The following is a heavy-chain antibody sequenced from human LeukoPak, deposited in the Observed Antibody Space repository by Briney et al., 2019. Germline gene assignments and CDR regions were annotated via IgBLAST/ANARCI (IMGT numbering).Heavy chain of an antibody. CDR2: ISFDGRHM. CDR3: AKLSTGQPFDI. CDR1: GFTFSSYG. Sequence: GGSLRLSCTASGFTFSSYGLHWVRQAPGKGLEWVAVISFDGRHMYYADSVKGRFTISRDNSRTLYLQMNSLNPDDTAMYYCAKLSTGQPFDIWGQGTLVTVSS. V-gene: IGHV3-30*19. J-gene: IGHJ3*02. D-gene: IGHD2-2*01.